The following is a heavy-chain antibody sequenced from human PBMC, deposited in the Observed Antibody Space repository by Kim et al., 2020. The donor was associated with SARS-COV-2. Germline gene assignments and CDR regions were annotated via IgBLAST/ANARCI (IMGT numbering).Heavy chain of an antibody. V-gene: IGHV3-48*04. D-gene: IGHD1-26*01. CDR2: ISSSSSII. Sequence: GGSLRLSCAASGFTFSSCSMNWVRQAPGKGLEWVSSISSSSSIIYYADSVKGRFTISRDNAKNSLYLQMNSLRAEDTAVYYCARGFGGSSLVGYWGQGTLVTVSS. CDR1: GFTFSSCS. CDR3: ARGFGGSSLVGY. J-gene: IGHJ4*02.